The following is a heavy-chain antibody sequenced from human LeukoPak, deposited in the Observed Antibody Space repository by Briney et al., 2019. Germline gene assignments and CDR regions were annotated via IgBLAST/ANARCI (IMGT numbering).Heavy chain of an antibody. J-gene: IGHJ4*02. CDR2: IWNDGSSK. Sequence: GGSLRLSCAASEFTFNSYVMHWVRQAPGKGLEWVAVIWNDGSSKYYADSVRGRFTVSRDNSKNTLFLQMNSLRAEDTAVYYCARGDGYRGSYFDYWGQGTLVTVSS. CDR3: ARGDGYRGSYFDY. CDR1: EFTFNSYV. D-gene: IGHD5-24*01. V-gene: IGHV3-33*01.